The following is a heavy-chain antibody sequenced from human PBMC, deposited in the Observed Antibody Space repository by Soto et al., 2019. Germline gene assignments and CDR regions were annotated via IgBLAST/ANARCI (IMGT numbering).Heavy chain of an antibody. J-gene: IGHJ4*02. V-gene: IGHV3-53*01. CDR1: GFLVNSAY. D-gene: IGHD5-18*01. Sequence: EVQLVESGGGLIPPGGSLRLSCAASGFLVNSAYMTWVRQAPGKGLEWLSMINSDGSTLYAESVKGRFTISRDNSKNRLDLQMSSLGAEDTAMYYWARSGYSFAWGYWGQGALVIVTS. CDR2: INSDGST. CDR3: ARSGYSFAWGY.